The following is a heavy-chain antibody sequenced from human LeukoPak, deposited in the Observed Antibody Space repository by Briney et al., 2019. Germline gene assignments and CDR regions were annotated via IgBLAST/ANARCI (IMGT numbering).Heavy chain of an antibody. CDR2: IYYSGST. J-gene: IGHJ4*02. CDR1: GGSISSGGYY. D-gene: IGHD2-15*01. V-gene: IGHV4-31*03. Sequence: SETLSLTCTVSGGSISSGGYYWSWIRQHPGKGLEWIGYIYYSGSTYYNPSLKSRVTISVDTSKNQFSLKLSSVTAADTAVYYCARGLSHDCSGGSCYSGSFDYWGQGTLVTVSS. CDR3: ARGLSHDCSGGSCYSGSFDY.